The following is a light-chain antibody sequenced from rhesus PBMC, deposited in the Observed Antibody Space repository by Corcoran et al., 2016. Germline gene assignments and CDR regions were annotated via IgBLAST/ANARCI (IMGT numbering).Light chain of an antibody. CDR2: KAT. V-gene: IGKV1-22*01. J-gene: IGKJ4*01. CDR3: QQYSSSPLT. Sequence: DIQMTQSPSSLSASVGDTVTITCRASQSISSWLAWYQQKPGKAPKLLIYKATRLQSGVPSRFSGSGSGTDFTRTIGSLQSEDFATYYCQQYSSSPLTFGGGTKVELK. CDR1: QSISSW.